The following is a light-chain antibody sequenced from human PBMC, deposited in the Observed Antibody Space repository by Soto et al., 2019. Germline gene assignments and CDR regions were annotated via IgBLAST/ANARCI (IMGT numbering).Light chain of an antibody. Sequence: EIVLTQSPGTLSLSPGERATLSGRASQSVTNNYFAWYKQKPGQAPRLLIYGASRRATGIPDRFSGSGSGTDFTLTISRLEPEDFAVYHCQQYGSLPYTFGQGTKVDIK. CDR2: GAS. CDR3: QQYGSLPYT. CDR1: QSVTNNY. J-gene: IGKJ2*01. V-gene: IGKV3-20*01.